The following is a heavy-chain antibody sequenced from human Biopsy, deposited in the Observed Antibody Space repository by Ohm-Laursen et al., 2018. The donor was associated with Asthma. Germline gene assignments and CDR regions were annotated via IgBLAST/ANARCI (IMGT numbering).Heavy chain of an antibody. CDR2: LIPVLGTP. V-gene: IGHV1-69*13. CDR3: ARGYSGSDRIVYYYSGLEV. J-gene: IGHJ6*02. CDR1: GDSFSNYA. D-gene: IGHD5-12*01. Sequence: SVKVSCKASGDSFSNYAISWVRQAPGQGLEWMGGLIPVLGTPDHAQMFEGRVTITADESTSTAYMELSSMSSEDTAVYYCARGYSGSDRIVYYYSGLEVWGQGTTVTVS.